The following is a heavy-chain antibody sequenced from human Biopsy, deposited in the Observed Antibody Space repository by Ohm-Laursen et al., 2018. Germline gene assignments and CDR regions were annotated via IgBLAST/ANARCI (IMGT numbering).Heavy chain of an antibody. D-gene: IGHD6-19*01. CDR3: ARGMRSSGWPYFDS. CDR2: IYDRGSTA. V-gene: IGHV4-59*01. Sequence: SETLSLTCTVSGGSISSDYWSWIRQSPGKGLEWIGYIYDRGSTANYNPSLESRVTMSVDMPKNQFSLKLSSVTAADTAIYYCARGMRSSGWPYFDSWGQGTLVTVSS. CDR1: GGSISSDY. J-gene: IGHJ4*02.